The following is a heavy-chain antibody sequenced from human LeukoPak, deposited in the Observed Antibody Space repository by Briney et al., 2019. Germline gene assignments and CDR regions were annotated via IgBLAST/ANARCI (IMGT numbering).Heavy chain of an antibody. J-gene: IGHJ4*02. V-gene: IGHV1-18*01. CDR2: ISAYNGNT. D-gene: IGHD2-15*01. Sequence: ASVKVSCKASGYTFTSYGISWVRQAPGQGLEWVGWISAYNGNTNYAQKLQGRVTMTTDTSTSTAYMELRSLRSDDTAVYYCARDLGRYCSGGSCYLFDYWGQGTLVTVSS. CDR3: ARDLGRYCSGGSCYLFDY. CDR1: GYTFTSYG.